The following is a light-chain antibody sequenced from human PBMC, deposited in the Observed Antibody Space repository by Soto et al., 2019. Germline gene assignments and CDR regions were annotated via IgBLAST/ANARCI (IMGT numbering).Light chain of an antibody. J-gene: IGKJ2*01. V-gene: IGKV3-15*01. Sequence: EVVMTQSPATLSVSPGERVTLSCRASQSVSDNLAWYQHKPGQAPSLLIYGASTRATTIPGRFSGSGSGTEFTLAISSLQSEDFAVYYCQQSNNWPYTFGQGTKLDIK. CDR2: GAS. CDR1: QSVSDN. CDR3: QQSNNWPYT.